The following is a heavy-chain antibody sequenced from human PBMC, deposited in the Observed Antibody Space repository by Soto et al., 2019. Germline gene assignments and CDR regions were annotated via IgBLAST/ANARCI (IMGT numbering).Heavy chain of an antibody. CDR3: ARHGFGPLHGLVDV. J-gene: IGHJ6*02. D-gene: IGHD3-10*01. CDR1: RGSIDNYY. CDR2: ISYSGYS. Sequence: QVQFQESGPGLVKPSETLSLTCTVSRGSIDNYYCSWFRQPPGKGLEWIGYISYSGYSAYNFSLKRRVTMSMDTSKTQFYLTLESVTATDTAVYYCARHGFGPLHGLVDVWGQGTTVIVSS. V-gene: IGHV4-59*08.